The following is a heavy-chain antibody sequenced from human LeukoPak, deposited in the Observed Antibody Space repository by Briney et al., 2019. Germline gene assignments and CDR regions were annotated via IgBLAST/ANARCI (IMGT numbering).Heavy chain of an antibody. V-gene: IGHV3-48*04. Sequence: QPGGSLRLSCAASGFTFSSYGMHWVRQAPGKGLEWVSYISSSGSTIYYADSVKGRFTISRDNAKNSLYLQMNSLRAEDTAVYYCARDPTSPRGGWSDVPFDYWGQGTLVTVSS. D-gene: IGHD6-19*01. CDR1: GFTFSSYG. CDR3: ARDPTSPRGGWSDVPFDY. J-gene: IGHJ4*02. CDR2: ISSSGSTI.